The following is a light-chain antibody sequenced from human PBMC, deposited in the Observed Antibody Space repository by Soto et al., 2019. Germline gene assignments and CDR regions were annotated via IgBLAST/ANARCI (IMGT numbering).Light chain of an antibody. Sequence: EIVMTQSPATLSVSPGERATLSCRASQSVSSNLAWYQQKPGQAPRLLIYGASTRATGIPARFSGSGSGTEFTLTISSRQSEDFAVYYCQQYNNWPPPTCGGGTKVEIK. CDR3: QQYNNWPPPT. V-gene: IGKV3-15*01. J-gene: IGKJ4*01. CDR2: GAS. CDR1: QSVSSN.